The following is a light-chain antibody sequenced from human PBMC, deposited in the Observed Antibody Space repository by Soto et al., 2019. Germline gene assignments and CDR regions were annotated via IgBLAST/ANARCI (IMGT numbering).Light chain of an antibody. Sequence: DIRMTQSPSTLSASVGDRVTITCRASQSISTWLAWYQQKPGKAPKLLIYKASKLEDGVPSRFSGSGSGTEFTITISSLQPDDFATYYCQQYNTYPLTFGGGTTVEIK. J-gene: IGKJ4*01. CDR2: KAS. V-gene: IGKV1-5*03. CDR1: QSISTW. CDR3: QQYNTYPLT.